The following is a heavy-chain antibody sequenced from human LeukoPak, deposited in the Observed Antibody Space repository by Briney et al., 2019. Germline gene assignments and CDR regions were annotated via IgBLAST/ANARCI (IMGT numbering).Heavy chain of an antibody. V-gene: IGHV3-30*18. CDR1: GFSFNNYA. J-gene: IGHJ4*02. D-gene: IGHD3-16*01. Sequence: GKSLRLSCAASGFSFNNYAMYWVRQAPGKVLEWVALISYDGGDKYYAESMKGRITISRDNAENTLYLQMNNLRPDDTAFYFCVKEGVEYSYSYGDYWGQGTLVTVSS. CDR2: ISYDGGDK. CDR3: VKEGVEYSYSYGDY.